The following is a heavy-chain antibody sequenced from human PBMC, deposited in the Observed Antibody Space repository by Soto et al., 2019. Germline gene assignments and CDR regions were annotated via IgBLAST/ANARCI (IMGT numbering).Heavy chain of an antibody. V-gene: IGHV1-18*01. J-gene: IGHJ6*02. Sequence: ASVKVSCKASGYTFTSYGISWVRQAPGQGLEWMGWIIAYNGKANYAQKLQGRVTITTDESTSTAYMELSSLRSEDTAVYYCARDSGAKAHYYYYYGMDVWGQGTTVTVSS. CDR1: GYTFTSYG. D-gene: IGHD3-10*01. CDR2: IIAYNGKA. CDR3: ARDSGAKAHYYYYYGMDV.